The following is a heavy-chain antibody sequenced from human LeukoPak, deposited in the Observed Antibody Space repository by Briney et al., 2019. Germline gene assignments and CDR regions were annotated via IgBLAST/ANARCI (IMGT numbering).Heavy chain of an antibody. V-gene: IGHV1-2*02. CDR1: GYTFTGYY. J-gene: IGHJ4*02. Sequence: ASVKVSCKASGYTFTGYYMHWVRQAPGQGLEWMGWINPNSGGTNYAQKFQGRVTMTTDTSTSTAYMELRSLRSDDTAVYYCAREASSGAYNDYWGQGTLVTVSS. CDR2: INPNSGGT. D-gene: IGHD1-26*01. CDR3: AREASSGAYNDY.